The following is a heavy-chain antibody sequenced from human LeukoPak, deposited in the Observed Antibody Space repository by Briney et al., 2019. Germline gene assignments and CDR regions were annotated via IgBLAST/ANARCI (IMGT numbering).Heavy chain of an antibody. CDR3: ARAQSFGPGPSDY. J-gene: IGHJ4*02. V-gene: IGHV3-23*01. CDR1: GFTFSSYA. CDR2: ISGSGGST. D-gene: IGHD3-16*01. Sequence: GGSLRLSCAASGFTFSSYAMSWVRQAPGKGLEWVSAISGSGGSTYYADSVKGRFTISRDNSKNTLYLQMNSLRAEDTAVYYCARAQSFGPGPSDYWGQGTLVTVSS.